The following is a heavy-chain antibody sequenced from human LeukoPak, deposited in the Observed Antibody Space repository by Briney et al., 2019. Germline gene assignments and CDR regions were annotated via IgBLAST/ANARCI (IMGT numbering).Heavy chain of an antibody. Sequence: GSLRLSCAASGFTFSSYAMHWVRQAPGKGLEWVAVISYDGSNKYYADSVKGRFTISRDNSKNTLYLQMDSLRAEDTAVYYCARDRYYYDSSGYFVGYYWGQGTLVTVSS. CDR2: ISYDGSNK. J-gene: IGHJ4*02. CDR3: ARDRYYYDSSGYFVGYY. D-gene: IGHD3-22*01. CDR1: GFTFSSYA. V-gene: IGHV3-30-3*01.